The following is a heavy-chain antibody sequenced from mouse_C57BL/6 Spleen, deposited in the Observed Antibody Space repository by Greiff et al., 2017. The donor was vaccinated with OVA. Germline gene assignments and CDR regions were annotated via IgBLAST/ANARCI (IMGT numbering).Heavy chain of an antibody. CDR3: ARRSNYGLDY. Sequence: QVQLKQPGAELVMPGASVKLSCKASGYTFTSYWMHWVKQRPGQGLEWIGEIDPSDSYTNYNQKFKGKSTLTVDKSSSTAYMQLSSLTSEDSAVYYCARRSNYGLDYWGQGTTLTVSS. CDR2: IDPSDSYT. J-gene: IGHJ2*01. V-gene: IGHV1-69*01. CDR1: GYTFTSYW. D-gene: IGHD2-5*01.